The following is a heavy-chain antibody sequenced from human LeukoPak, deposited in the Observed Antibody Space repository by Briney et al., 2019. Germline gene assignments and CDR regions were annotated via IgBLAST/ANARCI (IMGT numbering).Heavy chain of an antibody. V-gene: IGHV3-48*03. CDR2: ISRSGSTI. CDR1: GFTFSSYE. D-gene: IGHD2-2*02. J-gene: IGHJ6*02. Sequence: QPGGSLRLSCAASGFTFSSYEMNWVRQAPGKGLEWVSYISRSGSTIYYADSVKARFTISRDNAKNSLYLQMNSLRAEDTAVYYCARDQAIRSSSYDYYYGMDVWGQGTTVAVSS. CDR3: ARDQAIRSSSYDYYYGMDV.